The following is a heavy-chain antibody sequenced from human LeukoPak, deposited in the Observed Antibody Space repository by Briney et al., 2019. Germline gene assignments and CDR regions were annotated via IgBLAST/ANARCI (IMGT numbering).Heavy chain of an antibody. J-gene: IGHJ4*02. Sequence: GGSLRLSCAASGNYWMHWVRQVPGKGLVWVSHINSDGSWTSYADSVKGRFTISKDNAKNTVYLQMSSLRAEDTAVYYCVSFYETYWGRGTLVTVSS. D-gene: IGHD2/OR15-2a*01. CDR2: INSDGSWT. CDR1: GNYW. V-gene: IGHV3-74*01. CDR3: VSFYETY.